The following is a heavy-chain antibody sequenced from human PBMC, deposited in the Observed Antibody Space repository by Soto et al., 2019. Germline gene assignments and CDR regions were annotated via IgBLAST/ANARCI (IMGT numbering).Heavy chain of an antibody. D-gene: IGHD2-2*01. CDR2: IYPGDSDT. CDR1: GYSFISYW. CDR3: ARQRAWGCSSTSCRNWFGT. Sequence: VQSLKVSCKGSGYSFISYWIGWVRKMPGKGLEWMGIIYPGDSDTRYSPSFQGQVTISADKSISTAYLQWSSLKASDTAMYYCARQRAWGCSSTSCRNWFGTRGQRSLVTVSS. V-gene: IGHV5-51*01. J-gene: IGHJ5*01.